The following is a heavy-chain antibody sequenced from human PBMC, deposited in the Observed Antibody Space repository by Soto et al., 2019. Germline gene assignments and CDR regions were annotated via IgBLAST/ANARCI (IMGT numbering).Heavy chain of an antibody. CDR2: ITASGGTM. CDR3: VREDYYGSGSPDY. V-gene: IGHV3-48*04. CDR1: GFSFRSFT. Sequence: EVQLVESGGGLVQPGGSRRLSCAASGFSFRSFTMNWVRQASGKGLEWISYITASGGTMFYADSVRGRFTISRDNAKDSLYLEMTSLRPEDTAVYYCVREDYYGSGSPDYWGRGTLVSVSS. D-gene: IGHD3-10*01. J-gene: IGHJ4*02.